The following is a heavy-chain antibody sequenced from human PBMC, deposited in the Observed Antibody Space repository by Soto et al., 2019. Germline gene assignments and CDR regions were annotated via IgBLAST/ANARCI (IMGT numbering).Heavy chain of an antibody. J-gene: IGHJ6*02. D-gene: IGHD2-8*01. CDR2: IYPDDSDT. V-gene: IGHV5-51*01. CDR1: GYSFFGYW. Sequence: PGESLKISCKGSGYSFFGYWIGWVRQMPGKGLEWMGIIYPDDSDTRYGPSFHGHVSISADKSISTVYLQWTNLKASDTGVYYCARHVGEVGYCINGVCRMDLWGQGTTVTVSS. CDR3: ARHVGEVGYCINGVCRMDL.